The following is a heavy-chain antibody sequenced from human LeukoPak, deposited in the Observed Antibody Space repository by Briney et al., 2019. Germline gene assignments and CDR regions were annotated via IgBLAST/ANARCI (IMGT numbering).Heavy chain of an antibody. D-gene: IGHD2-2*03. Sequence: SETLSLTCAVYGGSFSGYYWSWIRQPPGKGLEWIGEINHSGSTNYNPSLKSRVTISVDTSKNQFSLKLSSVTAADTAVYYCARGCALDIVVVPAAEVWFDPWGQGTLVTVSS. CDR1: GGSFSGYY. J-gene: IGHJ5*02. CDR2: INHSGST. V-gene: IGHV4-34*01. CDR3: ARGCALDIVVVPAAEVWFDP.